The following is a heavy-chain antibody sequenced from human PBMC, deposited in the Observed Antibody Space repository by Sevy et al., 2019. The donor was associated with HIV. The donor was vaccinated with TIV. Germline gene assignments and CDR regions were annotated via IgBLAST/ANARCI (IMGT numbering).Heavy chain of an antibody. Sequence: GGSLGLSCVVSGFTFRSYTMTWVRQAPGKGLEWVSTITGSGDKIYYADSVKGRFTISRDNSRNTLYLQMSSLRAADTAVYYCAKGPDYYASSGTPLDYWGQGTLVTVSS. CDR2: ITGSGDKI. J-gene: IGHJ4*02. CDR3: AKGPDYYASSGTPLDY. D-gene: IGHD3-22*01. CDR1: GFTFRSYT. V-gene: IGHV3-23*01.